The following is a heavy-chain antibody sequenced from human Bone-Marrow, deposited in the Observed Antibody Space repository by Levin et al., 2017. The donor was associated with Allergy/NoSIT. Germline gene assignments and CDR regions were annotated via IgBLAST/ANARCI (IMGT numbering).Heavy chain of an antibody. J-gene: IGHJ5*01. CDR1: DFTFGDYS. CDR2: ISSRAYGGTT. Sequence: GESLKISCRASDFTFGDYSISWVRQAPGKGLEWVAFISSRAYGGTTEYAASVEGRFTISREDSKNTVYLQMNSLQSEDTAMYYCTRRLSTTKVFDSWGQGTLVTVSS. D-gene: IGHD2-2*01. V-gene: IGHV3-49*04. CDR3: TRRLSTTKVFDS.